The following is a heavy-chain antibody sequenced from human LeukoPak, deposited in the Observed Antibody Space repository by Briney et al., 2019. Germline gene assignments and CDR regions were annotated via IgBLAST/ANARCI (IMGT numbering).Heavy chain of an antibody. CDR2: IYNNGRT. CDR1: GFTVTNNY. J-gene: IGHJ4*02. CDR3: AREFGHDRWYFDY. Sequence: GGSLRLSCAASGFTVTNNYMTWVRQAPGKGLEWVSVIYNNGRTYYADSVKGRFTISRDIPKDTLHLQMNNLRAGDTAVYYCAREFGHDRWYFDYWGQGALVTVSS. D-gene: IGHD5-12*01. V-gene: IGHV3-66*03.